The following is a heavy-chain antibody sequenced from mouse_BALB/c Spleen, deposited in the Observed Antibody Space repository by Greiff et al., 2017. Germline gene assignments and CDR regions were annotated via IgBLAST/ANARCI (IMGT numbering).Heavy chain of an antibody. CDR3: ARWDGNYFAF. V-gene: IGHV1-7*01. D-gene: IGHD2-1*01. J-gene: IGHJ3*01. Sequence: QVQLQQSGAELAKPGASVKMSCKASGYTFTSYWMHWVKQRPGQGLEWIGYINPSTGYTEYNQKFKDKATLTADKSSSTAYMQLSSLTSEDSAVYYCARWDGNYFAFWGQGTLVTVSA. CDR1: GYTFTSYW. CDR2: INPSTGYT.